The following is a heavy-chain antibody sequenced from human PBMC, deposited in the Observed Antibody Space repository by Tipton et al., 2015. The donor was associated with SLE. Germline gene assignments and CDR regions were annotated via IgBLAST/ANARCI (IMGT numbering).Heavy chain of an antibody. D-gene: IGHD6-13*01. V-gene: IGHV4-30-2*01. Sequence: TLSLTCAVSGGSISSGGYSWSWIRQPPGKGLEWIGYIYHSGSTYYNPSLKSRVTISVDTSKNQFSLKLSSVTAADTAVYYCARGRSSSRMPFDPWGQGTLVTVSS. J-gene: IGHJ5*02. CDR2: IYHSGST. CDR1: GGSISSGGYS. CDR3: ARGRSSSRMPFDP.